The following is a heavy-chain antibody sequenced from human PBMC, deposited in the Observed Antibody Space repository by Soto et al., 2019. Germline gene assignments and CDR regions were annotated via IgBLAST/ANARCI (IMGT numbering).Heavy chain of an antibody. CDR2: IYYSGST. V-gene: IGHV4-39*01. D-gene: IGHD5-12*01. CDR3: ARGRRRDGYNRFDY. J-gene: IGHJ4*02. Sequence: SETLSLTCTVSGGSISSSSYYWGWIRQPPGKGLEWIGSIYYSGSTYYNPSLKSRVTISVDTSKNQFSLKLSSVTAADTAVYYCARGRRRDGYNRFDYWGQGTLVTVSS. CDR1: GGSISSSSYY.